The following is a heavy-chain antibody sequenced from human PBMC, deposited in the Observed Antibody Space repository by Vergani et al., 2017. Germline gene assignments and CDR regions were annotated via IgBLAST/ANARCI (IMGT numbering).Heavy chain of an antibody. CDR3: ARGLDRERLPDY. CDR1: GGSISSSSYY. D-gene: IGHD1-1*01. CDR2: INHSGST. Sequence: QLQLQESGPGLVKPSETLSLTCTVSGGSISSSSYYWGWIRQPPGKGLEWIGEINHSGSTNYNPSLKSRVTISVDTSKNQFSLKLSSVTAADTAVYYCARGLDRERLPDYWGQGTLVTVSS. J-gene: IGHJ4*02. V-gene: IGHV4-39*07.